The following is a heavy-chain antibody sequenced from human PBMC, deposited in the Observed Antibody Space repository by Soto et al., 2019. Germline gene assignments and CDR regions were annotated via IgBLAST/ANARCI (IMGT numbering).Heavy chain of an antibody. Sequence: LRLSCAVSGFSFGNYWMSWVRQAPGKGLEWLASIKEDGSERYYLDSVKGRFTISRDNAKDSLSLQMNSLRGEDTAFYYCARDVGPVTIFGEALSGYFDFWGQGTLVTVSS. CDR2: IKEDGSER. CDR1: GFSFGNYW. J-gene: IGHJ4*02. CDR3: ARDVGPVTIFGEALSGYFDF. V-gene: IGHV3-7*03. D-gene: IGHD3-3*01.